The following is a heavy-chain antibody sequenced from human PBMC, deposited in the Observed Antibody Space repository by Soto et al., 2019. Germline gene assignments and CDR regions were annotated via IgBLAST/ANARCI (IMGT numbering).Heavy chain of an antibody. J-gene: IGHJ4*02. CDR1: GGTFSSYA. V-gene: IGHV1-69*13. CDR3: ARVGGGNYCSGGSCYFF. D-gene: IGHD2-15*01. Sequence: ASVKVSCKASGGTFSSYAISWVRQAPGQGLEWMGGIIPIFGTANYAQKFQGRVTITADESTSTAYMELSSLRSEDTAVYYCARVGGGNYCSGGSCYFFWGQGTLVTVSS. CDR2: IIPIFGTA.